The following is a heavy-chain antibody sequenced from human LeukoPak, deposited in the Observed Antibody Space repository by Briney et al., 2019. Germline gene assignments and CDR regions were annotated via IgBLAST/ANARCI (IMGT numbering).Heavy chain of an antibody. CDR2: IIPIFGTA. CDR3: ARRLDPLHNWFDP. J-gene: IGHJ5*02. D-gene: IGHD6-6*01. Sequence: ASVKVSYKASGGTFSSYAISWVRQAPGQGLEWMGGIIPIFGTANYAQKFQGRVTITADESTSTAYMELSSLRSEDTAVYYCARRLDPLHNWFDPWGQGALVTVSS. V-gene: IGHV1-69*13. CDR1: GGTFSSYA.